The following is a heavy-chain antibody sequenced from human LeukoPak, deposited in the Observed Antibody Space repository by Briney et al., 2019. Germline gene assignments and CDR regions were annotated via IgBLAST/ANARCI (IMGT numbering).Heavy chain of an antibody. V-gene: IGHV4-34*01. D-gene: IGHD3-16*02. Sequence: SEPLSLTCAVYGGSFSGYYWSWIRQPPGEGLEWIGEINHSGSTNYNPSLKSRVTISVDTSKNQFSLKLSSVTAADTAVYYCARGVISRFDYWGQGTLVTVSS. CDR2: INHSGST. CDR3: ARGVISRFDY. CDR1: GGSFSGYY. J-gene: IGHJ4*02.